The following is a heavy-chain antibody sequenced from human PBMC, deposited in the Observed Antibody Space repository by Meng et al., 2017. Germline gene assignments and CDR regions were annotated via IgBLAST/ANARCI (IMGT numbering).Heavy chain of an antibody. CDR3: ARNVGGFDDFWRGGDAFDI. CDR1: GYSFTSYW. J-gene: IGHJ3*02. CDR2: IYPVDSDT. V-gene: IGHV5-51*01. Sequence: GGSLRLSCKGSGYSFTSYWIGWVRQMPGKGLEWMGIIYPVDSDTRYSPSFQGQVTISADKSNSTAYLQWSSLKASNHAMYYCARNVGGFDDFWRGGDAFDIWGQGTMVTVSS. D-gene: IGHD3-3*01.